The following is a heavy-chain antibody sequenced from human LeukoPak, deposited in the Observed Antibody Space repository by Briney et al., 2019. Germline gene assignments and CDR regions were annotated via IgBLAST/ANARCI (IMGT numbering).Heavy chain of an antibody. V-gene: IGHV1-69*13. CDR1: GGTFSSYA. J-gene: IGHJ4*02. D-gene: IGHD5-18*01. CDR3: ALVDTAMATYYFDY. CDR2: IIPIFGTA. Sequence: SVKVSCKASGGTFSSYAISWVRQAPGQGLEWMGGIIPIFGTANYAQKFQGRVTITADESTSTAYMELSSLRSEDTAVYYCALVDTAMATYYFDYWGQGTLVTVSS.